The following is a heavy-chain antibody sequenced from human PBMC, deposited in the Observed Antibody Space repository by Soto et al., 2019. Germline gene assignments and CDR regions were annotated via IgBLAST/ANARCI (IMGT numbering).Heavy chain of an antibody. D-gene: IGHD2-2*01. Sequence: QVQLVQSGAEVKKPGSSVKVSCKASGGTFSSYAISWVRQAPGQGLEWMGGIIPIFGTANYAQKFQGRVTITGEKSPSTAYRGRGSLRSEDTAVYYGAREGGGVIPAAFDPWGQGTLVTVSS. CDR1: GGTFSSYA. J-gene: IGHJ5*02. CDR3: AREGGGVIPAAFDP. V-gene: IGHV1-69*06. CDR2: IIPIFGTA.